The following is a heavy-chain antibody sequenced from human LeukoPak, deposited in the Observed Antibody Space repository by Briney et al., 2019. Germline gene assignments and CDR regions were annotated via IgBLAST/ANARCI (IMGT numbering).Heavy chain of an antibody. CDR1: GGSISSSSYY. Sequence: SETLSLTCTVSGGSISSSSYYWGWIRQPPGKGLEWIGSIYYSGSTYYNPSLKSRVTISVDTSKNQFSLKLSSVTAADTAVYYCARVVGLRSYYYYYMDVWGKGTTVTVSS. CDR3: ARVVGLRSYYYYYMDV. V-gene: IGHV4-39*07. D-gene: IGHD3-16*01. J-gene: IGHJ6*03. CDR2: IYYSGST.